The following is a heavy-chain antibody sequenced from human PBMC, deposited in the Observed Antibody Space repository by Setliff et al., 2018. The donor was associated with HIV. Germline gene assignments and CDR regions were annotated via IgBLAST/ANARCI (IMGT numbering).Heavy chain of an antibody. V-gene: IGHV4-38-2*01. CDR1: AYSISSGYY. Sequence: SETLSLTCAVSAYSISSGYYWGWLRQPPGKGLEWIGGIYHSGSTYYNPSLMSRVTISVDTSKNQFSLKLRSVTAADTAVYYCARQWRDQYNSGVSTEYFQHWGLGTLVTVSS. CDR3: ARQWRDQYNSGVSTEYFQH. CDR2: IYHSGST. D-gene: IGHD3-22*01. J-gene: IGHJ1*01.